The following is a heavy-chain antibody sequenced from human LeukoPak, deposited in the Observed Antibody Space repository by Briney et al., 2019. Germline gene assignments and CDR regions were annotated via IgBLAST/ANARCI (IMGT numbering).Heavy chain of an antibody. CDR3: ARDAPYYDFWSGYYSLYWYFDL. J-gene: IGHJ2*01. V-gene: IGHV4-4*07. CDR1: GGSISSYY. D-gene: IGHD3-3*01. CDR2: IYTSGST. Sequence: SETLSLTCTVSGGSISSYYWSWIRQPAGKGLEWIGRIYTSGSTNYNPSLKSRVTMSVDTSKNQFSLKLSSVTAADTAVYYCARDAPYYDFWSGYYSLYWYFDLWGRGTLVTVSS.